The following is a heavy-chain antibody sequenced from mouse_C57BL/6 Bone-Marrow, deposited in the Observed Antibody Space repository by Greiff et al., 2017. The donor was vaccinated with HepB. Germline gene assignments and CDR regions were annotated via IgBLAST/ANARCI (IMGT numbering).Heavy chain of an antibody. CDR2: IRNKANNHAT. Sequence: EVKVEESGGGLVQPGGSMKLSCAASGFTFSDAWMDWVRQSPEKGLEWVAEIRNKANNHATYYAESVKGKFTISRDDSKSSVYLQMNSLRAEDMGIYYCTRSFYYGSSVFAYWGKGTLVTVSA. CDR1: GFTFSDAW. J-gene: IGHJ3*01. D-gene: IGHD1-1*01. CDR3: TRSFYYGSSVFAY. V-gene: IGHV6-6*01.